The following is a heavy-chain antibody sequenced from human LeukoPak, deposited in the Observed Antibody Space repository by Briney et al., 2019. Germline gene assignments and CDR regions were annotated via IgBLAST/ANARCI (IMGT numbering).Heavy chain of an antibody. J-gene: IGHJ3*02. V-gene: IGHV3-48*01. CDR2: ISSSSSTI. CDR1: GFTFSSYS. D-gene: IGHD1-26*01. Sequence: GGSLRLSCAASGFTFSSYSMNWVRQAPGKGLEWVSYISSSSSTIYYADSVKGRFTISRDNAKNSLYLQMNSLRAEDTAVYYCARGSLELHDAFDIWGQGTMVTVSS. CDR3: ARGSLELHDAFDI.